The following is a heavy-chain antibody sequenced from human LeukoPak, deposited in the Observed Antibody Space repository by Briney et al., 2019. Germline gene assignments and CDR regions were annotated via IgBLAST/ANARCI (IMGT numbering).Heavy chain of an antibody. CDR2: IIPIFGTA. CDR1: GGTFSSYV. CDR3: ARGAKIHHIVVVPAATRYYYYYYMDV. V-gene: IGHV1-69*13. Sequence: SVKVSCKASGGTFSSYVISWVRQAPGQGLEWMGGIIPIFGTANYAQKFQGRVTITADESTSTAYMELSSLRSEDTAVYYCARGAKIHHIVVVPAATRYYYYYYMDVWGKGTTVTVSS. D-gene: IGHD2-2*01. J-gene: IGHJ6*03.